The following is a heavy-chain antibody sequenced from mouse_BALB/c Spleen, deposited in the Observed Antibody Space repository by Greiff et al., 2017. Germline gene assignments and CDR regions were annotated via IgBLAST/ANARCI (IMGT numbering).Heavy chain of an antibody. CDR1: GFTFSSYG. CDR3: AREAGVYYDYEEQGDYYAMDY. J-gene: IGHJ4*01. Sequence: EVKLVESGGDLVKPGGSLKLSCAASGFTFSSYGMSWVRQTPDKRLEWVATISSGGSYTYYPDSVKGRFTISRDNAKNTLYLQMSSLKSEDTAMYYCAREAGVYYDYEEQGDYYAMDYWGQGTSVTVSS. V-gene: IGHV5-6*02. CDR2: ISSGGSYT. D-gene: IGHD2-4*01.